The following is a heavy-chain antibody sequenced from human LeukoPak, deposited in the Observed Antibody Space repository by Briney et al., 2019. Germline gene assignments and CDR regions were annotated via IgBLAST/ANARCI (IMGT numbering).Heavy chain of an antibody. CDR2: ISYDGSNK. J-gene: IGHJ4*02. CDR3: AKGQQWLAPLDY. Sequence: PGRSLRLSCAASGFTFSSYGMHWVRQAPGKGLEWVAVISYDGSNKYYADSVKGRFTIPRHNSKNTLYLQMNSLRAEDTAVYYCAKGQQWLAPLDYWGQGTLVTVSS. CDR1: GFTFSSYG. V-gene: IGHV3-30*18. D-gene: IGHD6-19*01.